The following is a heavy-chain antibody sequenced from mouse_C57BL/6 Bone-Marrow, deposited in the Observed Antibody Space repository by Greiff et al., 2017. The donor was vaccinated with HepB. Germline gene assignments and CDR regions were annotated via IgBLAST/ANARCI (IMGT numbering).Heavy chain of an antibody. V-gene: IGHV1-42*01. Sequence: VQLQQSGPELVKPGASVKISFKASGYSFTGYYMNWVKQSPEKSLEWIGEINPSTGGTTYNQKFKAKATLTVDKSSSTAYMQLKSLTSEDSAVYYCARGGYDPLFDYWGQGTTLTVSS. J-gene: IGHJ2*01. CDR1: GYSFTGYY. CDR3: ARGGYDPLFDY. D-gene: IGHD2-3*01. CDR2: INPSTGGT.